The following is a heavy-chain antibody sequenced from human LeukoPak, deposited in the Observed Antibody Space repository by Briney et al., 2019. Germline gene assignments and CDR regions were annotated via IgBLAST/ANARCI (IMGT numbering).Heavy chain of an antibody. J-gene: IGHJ3*02. CDR1: GYTFTSYG. CDR3: ASSAYYSASGNYPAFHI. V-gene: IGHV1-18*01. Sequence: ASVKVSCKASGYTFTSYGISWVRQAPGQGLEWMGWISAYNGNTNYAQRLQGRVTMTTDTSTSTAYMELRSLRSDDTAVYYCASSAYYSASGNYPAFHIWGQGTMVTVSS. D-gene: IGHD3-10*01. CDR2: ISAYNGNT.